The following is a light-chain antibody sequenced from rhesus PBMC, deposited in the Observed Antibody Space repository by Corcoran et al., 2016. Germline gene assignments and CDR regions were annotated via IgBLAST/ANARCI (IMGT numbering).Light chain of an antibody. CDR2: KAS. V-gene: IGKV1-22*01. J-gene: IGKJ3*01. CDR3: LQYSSSPFT. CDR1: QGISSW. Sequence: DIQMTQSPSSLSASVGDTVTITCQASQGISSWLPWYQQNPGKAPKLLINKASSLKSGAPSRFSGSGSGTDFPPTISSLQPEDFATYYCLQYSSSPFTFGPGTKLDIK.